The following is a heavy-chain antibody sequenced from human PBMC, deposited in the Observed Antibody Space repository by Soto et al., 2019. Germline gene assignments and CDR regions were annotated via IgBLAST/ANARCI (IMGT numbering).Heavy chain of an antibody. CDR3: ARTLGARYSYGTDY. CDR1: DGSISSYY. V-gene: IGHV4-59*01. J-gene: IGHJ4*02. Sequence: TLSLTCPFSDGSISSYYLSLILQPPGEGLEWIGYIYYSGSTNYNPSLKSRVTISVDTSKNQFSLKLSSVTAADTAVYYCARTLGARYSYGTDYWGQGTLVTVSS. CDR2: IYYSGST. D-gene: IGHD5-18*01.